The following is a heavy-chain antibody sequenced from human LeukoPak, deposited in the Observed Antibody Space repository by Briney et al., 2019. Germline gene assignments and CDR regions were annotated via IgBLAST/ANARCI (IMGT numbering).Heavy chain of an antibody. V-gene: IGHV3-48*03. CDR3: ARGDPHADL. CDR1: GFDLNTYE. Sequence: PGGSLRLSCAASGFDLNTYEMNWVRQAPGKGLEWIADITISGHTKNYADSVKGRFTISRDNAGTSLYLQMNSLRAEDTGVNYCARGDPHADLWGQGTLVTVSS. J-gene: IGHJ5*02. CDR2: ITISGHTK.